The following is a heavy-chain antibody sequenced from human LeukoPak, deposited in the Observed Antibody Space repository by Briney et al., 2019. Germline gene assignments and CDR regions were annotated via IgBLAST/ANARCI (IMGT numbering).Heavy chain of an antibody. Sequence: GGSLRLSCATSEFSFSTNWMHWVRQTPGKGLEWVAELNEDGSVKYYVDSVKGRFTISRDNAKSLLFLQMYNLRTEDTGVYFCANVPCSGVSYWGRGTLVTVSS. D-gene: IGHD2-15*01. CDR1: EFSFSTNW. CDR2: LNEDGSVK. J-gene: IGHJ4*02. V-gene: IGHV3-7*01. CDR3: ANVPCSGVSY.